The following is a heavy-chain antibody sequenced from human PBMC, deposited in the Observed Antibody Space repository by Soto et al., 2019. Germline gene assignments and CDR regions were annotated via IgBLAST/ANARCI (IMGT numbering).Heavy chain of an antibody. CDR3: ARDYYGSGSYYPNWFDP. CDR1: GYTFTSYG. D-gene: IGHD3-10*01. CDR2: ISAYNGNT. V-gene: IGHV1-18*01. J-gene: IGHJ5*02. Sequence: ASVKVSSKASGYTFTSYGISWVRQAHGQGLEWMGWISAYNGNTNYAQKLQGRVTMTTDTSTSTAYMELRSLRSDDTAVYYCARDYYGSGSYYPNWFDPWGQGTLVTVSS.